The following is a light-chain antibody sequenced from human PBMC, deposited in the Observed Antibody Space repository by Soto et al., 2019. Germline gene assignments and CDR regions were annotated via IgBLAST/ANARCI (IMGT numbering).Light chain of an antibody. Sequence: DSWCFPQRDRVTLAWRASQTVSSNYLAWYQQKPGQAPRLLIYGASNRATGIPDRFSGSGSGTDFTLTITRLEPEDFVFYYCQQYGSSPRTFGQGTKV. CDR1: QTVSSNY. V-gene: IGKV3-20*01. CDR2: GAS. J-gene: IGKJ1*01. CDR3: QQYGSSPRT.